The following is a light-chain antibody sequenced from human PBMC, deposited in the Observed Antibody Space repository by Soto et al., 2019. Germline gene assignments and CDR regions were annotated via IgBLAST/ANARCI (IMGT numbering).Light chain of an antibody. V-gene: IGLV7-43*01. J-gene: IGLJ3*02. CDR1: TGAVTSTHY. CDR2: STS. Sequence: QTVVTQEPSLTVSLGGTVTITCSSSTGAVTSTHYANWFQQKPGQPPRSLIYSTSNKYSWTPARFSGSLLGGSAALTLSDVQPEDEADYYCQLYYGATRVFGGGTKLTVL. CDR3: QLYYGATRV.